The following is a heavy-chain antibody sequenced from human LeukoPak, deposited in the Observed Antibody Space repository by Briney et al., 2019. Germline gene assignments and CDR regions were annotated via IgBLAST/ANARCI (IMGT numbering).Heavy chain of an antibody. CDR1: GGTFSSYA. Sequence: ASVKVSCKASGGTFSSYAISWVRQAPGPGLEWMGGIIPIFGTANYAQKFQGRVTITADESTSTAYMELSSLRSEDTAVYYCARVGYCSGGSCYYYYGMDVWGQGTTVTVSS. J-gene: IGHJ6*02. D-gene: IGHD2-15*01. CDR3: ARVGYCSGGSCYYYYGMDV. CDR2: IIPIFGTA. V-gene: IGHV1-69*13.